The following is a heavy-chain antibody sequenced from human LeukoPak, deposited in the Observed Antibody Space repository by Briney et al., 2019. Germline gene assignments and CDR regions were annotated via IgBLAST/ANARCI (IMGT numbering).Heavy chain of an antibody. CDR2: VNHSGST. Sequence: SETLSLTCAVYGGSFSGYYWSWIRQPPGKGLEWIGEVNHSGSTNYNPSLKSRDTISVDTSKNQFSLKLSSVTAADTAVYYCARLWFGEGPYMDVWGKGTTVTVSS. J-gene: IGHJ6*03. D-gene: IGHD3-10*01. CDR3: ARLWFGEGPYMDV. CDR1: GGSFSGYY. V-gene: IGHV4-34*01.